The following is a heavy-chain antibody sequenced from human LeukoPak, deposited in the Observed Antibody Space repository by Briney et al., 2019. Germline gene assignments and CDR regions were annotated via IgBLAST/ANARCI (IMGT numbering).Heavy chain of an antibody. D-gene: IGHD3-9*01. CDR2: ISYDGSNK. Sequence: GGSLRLSCAASGFTFSSYGMHWVRQAPGKGLEWVAVISYDGSNKYYADSVKGRFTISRDNSKNTLYLQLNSLRAEDTAVYYCAKGLVFGIWDQGTMVTVSS. J-gene: IGHJ3*02. CDR1: GFTFSSYG. CDR3: AKGLVFGI. V-gene: IGHV3-30*18.